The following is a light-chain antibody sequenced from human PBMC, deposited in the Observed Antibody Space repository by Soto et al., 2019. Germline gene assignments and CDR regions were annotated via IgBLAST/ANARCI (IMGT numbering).Light chain of an antibody. V-gene: IGLV1-44*01. CDR2: VTD. CDR3: AAWDGSLNGHV. CDR1: TANIGENT. J-gene: IGLJ1*01. Sequence: LTQPPSVSGTLGQGVTISCSGSTANIGENTVGWFQQLPGTAPKVLIYVTDKRPSGVPDRFSGSKSGTSAYLAISGLQSEDEADYYCAAWDGSLNGHVFGTGTKVTVL.